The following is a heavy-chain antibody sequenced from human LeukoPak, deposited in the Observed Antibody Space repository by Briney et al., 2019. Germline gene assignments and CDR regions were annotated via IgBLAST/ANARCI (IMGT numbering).Heavy chain of an antibody. CDR1: GGSISSSSYY. J-gene: IGHJ4*02. CDR2: IYYSGST. D-gene: IGHD3-3*01. CDR3: ARADFWSGFDLAY. V-gene: IGHV4-39*07. Sequence: SETLSLTCTVSGGSISSSSYYWGWIRQPPGKGLEWIGSIYYSGSTYYNPSLKSRVTISVDTSKNQFSLQLSSVTAADTAVYYCARADFWSGFDLAYWGQGTLVTVSS.